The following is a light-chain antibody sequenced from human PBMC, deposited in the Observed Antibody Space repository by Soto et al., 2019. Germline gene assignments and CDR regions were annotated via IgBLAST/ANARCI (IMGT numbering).Light chain of an antibody. CDR2: GAS. Sequence: EIVLTQSPGTLSLSPGERATLSCRASQSVRSSYLAWYQQKPRQAPRLLIYGASSRATGIPDRFSGSGSGTDFTLTISRLQPEDFALDYCQQYGSSPPTFGKGTKVEIK. CDR3: QQYGSSPPT. J-gene: IGKJ1*01. CDR1: QSVRSSY. V-gene: IGKV3-20*01.